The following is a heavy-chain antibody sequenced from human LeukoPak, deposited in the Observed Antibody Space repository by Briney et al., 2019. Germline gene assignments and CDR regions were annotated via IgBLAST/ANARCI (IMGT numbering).Heavy chain of an antibody. CDR3: ARARAGDITAAFNY. CDR1: GFTFNSYA. CDR2: ISSGGNT. D-gene: IGHD6-13*01. J-gene: IGHJ4*02. V-gene: IGHV3-23*01. Sequence: GGSLRLSCAASGFTFNSYAMSWVRQAPGKGLEWVSGISSGGNTYYADSVKGRFTISRDNSENTLNLQMNSLRAEDTAIYYCARARAGDITAAFNYWGQGTLVTVSS.